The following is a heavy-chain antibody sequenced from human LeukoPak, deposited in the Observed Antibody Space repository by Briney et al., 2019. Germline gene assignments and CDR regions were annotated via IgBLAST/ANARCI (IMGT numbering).Heavy chain of an antibody. V-gene: IGHV4-39*01. CDR1: GGSISSSSYY. Sequence: SETLSLTCTVSGGSISSSSYYWGWIRQPPGKGLEWIGSIYYSGSTYYNPSLKSRVTISVDTSKNQFFLKLSSVTAADTAVYYCALHYGSGSPYWGQGTLVTVSS. CDR3: ALHYGSGSPY. J-gene: IGHJ4*02. D-gene: IGHD3-10*01. CDR2: IYYSGST.